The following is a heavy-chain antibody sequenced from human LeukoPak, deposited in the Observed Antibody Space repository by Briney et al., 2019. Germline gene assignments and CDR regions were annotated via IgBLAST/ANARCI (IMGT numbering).Heavy chain of an antibody. D-gene: IGHD5-18*01. CDR1: GGSISSSSYY. V-gene: IGHV4-39*01. J-gene: IGHJ3*02. Sequence: PSETLSLTCTVSGGSISSSSYYWGWIRQPPGKGLEWIGRIYYSGSTYYNPSLKSRVAISVDTSKNQFSLKLSSVSAADTAVYYCARRVIQLYAFDIWGQGTMVTVSS. CDR2: IYYSGST. CDR3: ARRVIQLYAFDI.